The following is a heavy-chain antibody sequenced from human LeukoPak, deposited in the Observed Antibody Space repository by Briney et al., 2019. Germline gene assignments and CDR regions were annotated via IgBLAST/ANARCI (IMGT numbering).Heavy chain of an antibody. J-gene: IGHJ4*02. Sequence: ASVKVSCKASGYTFTSYYIHWVRQAPGQGLEWMGVINPSGGGTSYAQKFQGRVTMTRDTSTSTVYMDLRSLRSEDTAVYYCAREFPGGYFDYWGQGTLVTVSS. CDR1: GYTFTSYY. D-gene: IGHD2-21*01. CDR2: INPSGGGT. CDR3: AREFPGGYFDY. V-gene: IGHV1-46*01.